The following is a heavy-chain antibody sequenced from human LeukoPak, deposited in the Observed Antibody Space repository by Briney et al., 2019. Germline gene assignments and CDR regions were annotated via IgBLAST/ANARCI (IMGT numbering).Heavy chain of an antibody. Sequence: GGSLRLSCAASGFTFGEYTMNWIRQTPGKGLEWVSGIYGGGRVRFYADSVRGRFTITRDNSRNTVYLEMNDLRPEDTALYYCAKDRLPDSFWSVGSWGRGTLVTVSS. D-gene: IGHD2-8*02. V-gene: IGHV3-23*01. J-gene: IGHJ4*02. CDR3: AKDRLPDSFWSVGS. CDR2: IYGGGRVR. CDR1: GFTFGEYT.